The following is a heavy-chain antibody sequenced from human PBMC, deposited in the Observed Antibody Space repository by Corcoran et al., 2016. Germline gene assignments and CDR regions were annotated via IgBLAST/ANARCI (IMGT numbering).Heavy chain of an antibody. Sequence: EVQLVESGGGLVQPGGSLRLSCVASGFTFSTYSMNWVRQAPRKGLEWISYISSSGDNIHYADSVKGRFTISRDDAKNSLYLQMNDLRAEEAAIYYCAREGGFDFWSGYFNWFDPWGQGTLVTVSS. D-gene: IGHD3-3*01. CDR3: AREGGFDFWSGYFNWFDP. J-gene: IGHJ5*02. V-gene: IGHV3-48*04. CDR1: GFTFSTYS. CDR2: ISSSGDNI.